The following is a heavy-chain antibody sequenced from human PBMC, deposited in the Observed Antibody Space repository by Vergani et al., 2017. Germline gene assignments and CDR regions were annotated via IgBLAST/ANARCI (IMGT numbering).Heavy chain of an antibody. CDR2: IRYDGSNE. CDR1: GFTFNNYG. J-gene: IGHJ3*01. CDR3: AKAYGDHEGD. V-gene: IGHV3-30*02. Sequence: QVQLVESGGGVVQPGGSLRLSCAASGFTFNNYGMHWVRQAPGNGLEWVAFIRYDGSNEYYTDSVKGRFTISRDNSRNTLYLQMNSLRPEDTALYYCAKAYGDHEGDWGQGTMVTVSS. D-gene: IGHD4-17*01.